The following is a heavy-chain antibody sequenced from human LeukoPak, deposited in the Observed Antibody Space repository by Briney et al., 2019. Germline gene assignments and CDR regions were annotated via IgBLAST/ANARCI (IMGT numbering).Heavy chain of an antibody. CDR3: AREERAISGWTFLDN. Sequence: GGSLRLSCAASGFTFGSHVMNWVRQAPGKGPEWVAVIWFDGSNKYYADSVKGRFTISRDNSNNTLYLQMDSLRAEDTAVYYCAREERAISGWTFLDNWGQGTLVTVSS. V-gene: IGHV3-33*01. D-gene: IGHD6-19*01. CDR2: IWFDGSNK. CDR1: GFTFGSHV. J-gene: IGHJ4*02.